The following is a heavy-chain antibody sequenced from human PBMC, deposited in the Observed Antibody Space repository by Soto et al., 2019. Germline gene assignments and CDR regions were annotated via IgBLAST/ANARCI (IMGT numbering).Heavy chain of an antibody. Sequence: EVQLVGSGGGLVQPGGSLRLSCVASGFSLSNHWLDWVRQAPGKGLEWVGLIKNRGGSYATQYAASVRGRFTISKDDSKNALYLQMTTMKTEDAAVYYCSDCGRTALDCWGQGIPVTVSS. CDR3: SDCGRTALDC. CDR1: GFSLSNHW. V-gene: IGHV3-72*01. D-gene: IGHD1-26*01. J-gene: IGHJ4*02. CDR2: IKNRGGSYAT.